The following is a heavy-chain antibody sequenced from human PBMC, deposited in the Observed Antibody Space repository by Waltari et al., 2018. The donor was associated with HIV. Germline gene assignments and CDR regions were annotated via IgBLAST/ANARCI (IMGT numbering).Heavy chain of an antibody. Sequence: QLQLQESGPGLVKPSETLSLTCTVSGGSISSSSYYWGWIRQPPGKGLEWIGSIYYSGSTYYNPSLESRVTISVDTSKNQFSLKLSSVTAADTAVYYCARLKSDYYDSSGHYDAFDIWGQGTMVTVSS. CDR2: IYYSGST. V-gene: IGHV4-39*01. J-gene: IGHJ3*02. CDR3: ARLKSDYYDSSGHYDAFDI. CDR1: GGSISSSSYY. D-gene: IGHD3-22*01.